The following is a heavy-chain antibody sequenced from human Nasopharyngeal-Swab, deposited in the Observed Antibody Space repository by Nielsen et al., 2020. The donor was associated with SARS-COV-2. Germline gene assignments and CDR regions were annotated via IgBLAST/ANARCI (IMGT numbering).Heavy chain of an antibody. CDR3: ARDRTVTTTVYFDY. V-gene: IGHV3-33*01. CDR2: IWYDGSNK. J-gene: IGHJ4*02. Sequence: SCAASGFTFSSYGMHWVRQAPGKGLEWVAVIWYDGSNKYYADSVKGRFTISRDNSKNTLYLQMNSLRAEDTAVYYCARDRTVTTTVYFDYWGQGTLVTVSS. CDR1: GFTFSSYG. D-gene: IGHD4-17*01.